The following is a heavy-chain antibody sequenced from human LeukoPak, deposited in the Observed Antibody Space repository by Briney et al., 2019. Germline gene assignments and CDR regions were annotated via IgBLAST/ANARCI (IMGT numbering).Heavy chain of an antibody. CDR2: IYYSGTT. J-gene: IGHJ6*03. V-gene: IGHV4-39*01. Sequence: SETLSLTCTVTGGSINSSSYYWGWIRQPPGKGLEWIGSIYYSGTTYYNPSLESRVTISEDTSKNQFSLMLRSVTAADTAVYFCARQASDYFYYYMDVWGKGTTVTVSS. CDR1: GGSINSSSYY. CDR3: ARQASDYFYYYMDV.